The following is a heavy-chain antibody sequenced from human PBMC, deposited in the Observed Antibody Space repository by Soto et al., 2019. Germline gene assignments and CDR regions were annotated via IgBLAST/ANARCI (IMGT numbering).Heavy chain of an antibody. CDR2: INPNSGGT. J-gene: IGHJ6*02. D-gene: IGHD6-13*01. Sequence: VKVSCKASGYTFTGYYMHWVRQAPGQGLEWMGWINPNSGGTNYAQKFQGRVTMTRDTSISTAYMELSRLRSDDTAVYYCARTSGSGYTPRHYYGMDVWGQGTTVTVSS. CDR3: ARTSGSGYTPRHYYGMDV. V-gene: IGHV1-2*02. CDR1: GYTFTGYY.